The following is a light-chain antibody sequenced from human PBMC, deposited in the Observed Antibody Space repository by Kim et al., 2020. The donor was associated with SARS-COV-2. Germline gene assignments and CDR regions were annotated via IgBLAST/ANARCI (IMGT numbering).Light chain of an antibody. CDR1: QTISTF. CDR3: LQYSSSPQT. V-gene: IGKV1-5*03. CDR2: QAS. J-gene: IGKJ1*01. Sequence: DIQMTQSPSTLSTSVGDRVIITCRASQTISTFLAWYQHRPGKAPKLLISQASSLQSEVPSRFSGSGSGTVFTLSISSLQPDDFATYYCLQYSSSPQTFGQGTKVDIK.